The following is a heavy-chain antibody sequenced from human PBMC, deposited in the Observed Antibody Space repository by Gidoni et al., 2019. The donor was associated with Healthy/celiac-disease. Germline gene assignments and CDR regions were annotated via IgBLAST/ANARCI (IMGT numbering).Heavy chain of an antibody. J-gene: IGHJ4*02. D-gene: IGHD2-15*01. CDR2: IAYDGSNK. CDR3: AKDIGSGGSCFLCYFDY. CDR1: GFTFSLYG. V-gene: IGHV3-30*18. Sequence: QVQLVESGGSVVQPGRSLRLSCAASGFTFSLYGMHWVRQAPGKGLELVAVIAYDGSNKYYADSVKCRFTISRDNSKNTLYLQMNSLRAEDTAVYYCAKDIGSGGSCFLCYFDYWGQGTLVTVSS.